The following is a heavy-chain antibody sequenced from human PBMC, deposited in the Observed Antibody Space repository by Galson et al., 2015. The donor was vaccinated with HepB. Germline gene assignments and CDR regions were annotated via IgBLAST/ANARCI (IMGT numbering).Heavy chain of an antibody. CDR3: AIGAVSEDYYFDY. Sequence: SVKVSCKASGYTFTSYYMHWVRQAPGQGLEWIGIINPSGGSTSYAQKFQGRVTMTRDTSTSTVYMELSSLRSEDTAVYYCAIGAVSEDYYFDYWGQGTLVTVSS. CDR2: INPSGGST. CDR1: GYTFTSYY. V-gene: IGHV1-46*01. D-gene: IGHD3-10*01. J-gene: IGHJ4*02.